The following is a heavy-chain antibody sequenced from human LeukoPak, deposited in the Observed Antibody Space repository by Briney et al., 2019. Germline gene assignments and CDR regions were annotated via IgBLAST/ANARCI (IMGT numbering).Heavy chain of an antibody. J-gene: IGHJ4*02. CDR3: AQGNQWLIRGGAHFDF. CDR2: ISGTGGTT. Sequence: PGGSLRLSCAASGFTFSSYAMSWVRQAPGKGLEWVSAISGTGGTTYYADSVKGRVSISRDYSKNTLYLQMNSLRAEDTAVYYCAQGNQWLIRGGAHFDFWGQGTLVTVSS. V-gene: IGHV3-23*01. D-gene: IGHD6-19*01. CDR1: GFTFSSYA.